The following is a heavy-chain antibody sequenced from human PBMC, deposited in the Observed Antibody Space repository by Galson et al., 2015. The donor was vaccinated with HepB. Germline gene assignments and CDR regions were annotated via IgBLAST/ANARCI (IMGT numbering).Heavy chain of an antibody. D-gene: IGHD2-15*01. CDR1: GFTFSTYN. J-gene: IGHJ6*02. Sequence: SLRLSCAASGFTFSTYNMNWVRQAPGKGLEWVSSISSTMTYIFYADSVKGRFTISRDNAKNSLYLQMNSLRAEDTALYYCARGQGYCSDTVCLRHYGLDVWGQGTTVTVTS. CDR2: ISSTMTYI. V-gene: IGHV3-21*01. CDR3: ARGQGYCSDTVCLRHYGLDV.